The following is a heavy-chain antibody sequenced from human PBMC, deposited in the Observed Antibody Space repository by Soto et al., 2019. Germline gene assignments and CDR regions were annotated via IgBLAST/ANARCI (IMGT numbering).Heavy chain of an antibody. V-gene: IGHV1-69*06. Sequence: NVSFKASGGAFSSYAISWVRQAPGQGLECMGGIIPIFGTANYAQKFQGRVTITADKSTSTAYMELSSLRSEDTAVYYCARDDGPLGVPAAQFYYYYGMDVWGQGTTVTVSS. CDR1: GGAFSSYA. J-gene: IGHJ6*02. D-gene: IGHD2-2*01. CDR2: IIPIFGTA. CDR3: ARDDGPLGVPAAQFYYYYGMDV.